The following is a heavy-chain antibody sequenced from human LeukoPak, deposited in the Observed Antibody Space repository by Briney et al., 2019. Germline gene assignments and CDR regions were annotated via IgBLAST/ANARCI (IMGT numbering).Heavy chain of an antibody. D-gene: IGHD2-2*02. CDR1: GGSMSSYY. V-gene: IGHV4-34*01. Sequence: SETLSLTCTVSGGSMSSYYWSWIRQPPGKGLEWIGEINHSGSTNYNPSLKSRVTISVDTSKNQFSLKLSSVTAADTAVYYCARALGYCSSTSCYIDYWGQGTLVTVSS. J-gene: IGHJ4*02. CDR2: INHSGST. CDR3: ARALGYCSSTSCYIDY.